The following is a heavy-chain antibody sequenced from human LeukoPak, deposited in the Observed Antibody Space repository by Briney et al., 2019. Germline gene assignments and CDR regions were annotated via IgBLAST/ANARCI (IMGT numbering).Heavy chain of an antibody. CDR1: GFTFVDYA. D-gene: IGHD4-23*01. Sequence: GGSLRLSCTASGFTFVDYAMTWVRQAPGKGPEWVGFIRSNPYGGTTEYAASVKGRFTISRDDSKSIAYLQMNSLKTEDTAVYYCTTGYGGKWGQGTLVSVSS. CDR3: TTGYGGK. CDR2: IRSNPYGGTT. V-gene: IGHV3-49*04. J-gene: IGHJ4*02.